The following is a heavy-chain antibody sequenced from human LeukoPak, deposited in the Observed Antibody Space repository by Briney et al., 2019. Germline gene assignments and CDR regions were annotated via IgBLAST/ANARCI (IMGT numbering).Heavy chain of an antibody. D-gene: IGHD3-10*01. J-gene: IGHJ6*02. CDR1: GFSFRPLL. CDR3: ASQSGFTSGMDV. CDR2: ISGTSGTI. V-gene: IGHV3-48*02. Sequence: GGALRLYFAASGFSFRPLLMHWVRQAPVKGLDWVSYISGTSGTIYYADSVKGRFTISRDNAKNSLYLQMNSLRDEDTAVYYCASQSGFTSGMDVWGQGTTVTVSS.